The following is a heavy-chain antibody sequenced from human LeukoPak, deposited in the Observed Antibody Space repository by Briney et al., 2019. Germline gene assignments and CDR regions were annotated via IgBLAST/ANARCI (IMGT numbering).Heavy chain of an antibody. CDR2: ISHSGST. J-gene: IGHJ5*02. D-gene: IGHD3-10*01. V-gene: IGHV4-39*01. CDR1: GGSISSSNYY. Sequence: SETLSLTSTVSGGSISSSNYYWGWIRQPPGKGLEWIGSISHSGSTYYNPSLKSRVTISVDTSKNQFSLRLSSMTAADTAMYLCARHGWDYDPGTYYTFDPWGQGTLVTVSS. CDR3: ARHGWDYDPGTYYTFDP.